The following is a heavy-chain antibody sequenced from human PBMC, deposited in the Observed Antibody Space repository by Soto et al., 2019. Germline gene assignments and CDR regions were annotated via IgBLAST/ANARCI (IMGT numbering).Heavy chain of an antibody. CDR3: ARAQSSGWYXY. Sequence: SETLSLTCTVSGGSISSGDYYWSWIRQPPGKGLEWIGYIYYSGSTYYNPSLKSRVTISVDTSKNQFSLKLSSVTAADTAVYYCARAQSSGWYXYWGQGALVTVSS. V-gene: IGHV4-30-4*01. D-gene: IGHD6-19*01. J-gene: IGHJ4*02. CDR2: IYYSGST. CDR1: GGSISSGDYY.